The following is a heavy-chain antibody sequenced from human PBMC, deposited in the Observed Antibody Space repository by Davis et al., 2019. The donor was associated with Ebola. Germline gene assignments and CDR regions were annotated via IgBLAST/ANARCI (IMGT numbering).Heavy chain of an antibody. CDR3: ARDRYGERYFDY. CDR1: GFTFSSYG. J-gene: IGHJ4*02. Sequence: PGGSLRLSCAASGFTFSSYGLHWVRQAPGKGLEWVAVISSDGTNKYYADSVKGRFTLSRDNSKNTLYLQMNSLRAEDTAVYYCARDRYGERYFDYWGQGTLVTVSS. CDR2: ISSDGTNK. D-gene: IGHD3-10*01. V-gene: IGHV3-30-3*01.